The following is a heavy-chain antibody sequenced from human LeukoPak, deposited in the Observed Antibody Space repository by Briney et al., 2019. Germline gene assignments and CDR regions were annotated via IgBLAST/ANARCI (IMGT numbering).Heavy chain of an antibody. CDR2: IHGSSGST. V-gene: IGHV3-23*01. J-gene: IGHJ4*02. Sequence: PGGSLRLSCAASEFTFNNYAVSWVRQAPGKGLEWVSGIHGSSGSTYYADSVKGRSTISRDNSKNTLYLQMNSLRAEDTAVYYCARGYDFWSGYSFDYWGQGALVTVSS. D-gene: IGHD3-3*01. CDR3: ARGYDFWSGYSFDY. CDR1: EFTFNNYA.